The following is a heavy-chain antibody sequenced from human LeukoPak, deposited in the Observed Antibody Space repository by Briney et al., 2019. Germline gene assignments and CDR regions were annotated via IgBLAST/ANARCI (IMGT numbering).Heavy chain of an antibody. CDR2: ISGSGSYI. V-gene: IGHV3-11*01. J-gene: IGHJ4*01. D-gene: IGHD2-8*01. CDR1: GFGFSDSY. Sequence: GGSLRLSCVVSGFGFSDSYMTWIRQTPGKGLEWLAYISGSGSYIYYADSVKGRFTISRDNAKNSLYLQMNRLRPDDTALYYCSTDPRLLIYWGHGTLVTVSS. CDR3: STDPRLLIY.